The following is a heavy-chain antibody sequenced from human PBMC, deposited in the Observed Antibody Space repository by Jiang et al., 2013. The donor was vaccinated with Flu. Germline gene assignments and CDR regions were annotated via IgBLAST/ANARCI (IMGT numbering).Heavy chain of an antibody. J-gene: IGHJ6*02. CDR1: GYTFTGYY. V-gene: IGHV1-2*02. D-gene: IGHD3-3*01. CDR2: MHPDKGGT. CDR3: AREPFTAIFGAGPPMDV. Sequence: SGAEVKKPGASVKVSCKASGYTFTGYYINWVRQAPGQGLEWMGWMHPDKGGTNYAQKFQGRVTMTRDTSINTAYMEVSRLRFDDTAVYYCAREPFTAIFGAGPPMDVWGQGTTVTVSS.